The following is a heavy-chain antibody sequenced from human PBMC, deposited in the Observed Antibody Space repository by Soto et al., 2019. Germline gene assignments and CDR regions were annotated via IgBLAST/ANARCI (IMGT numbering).Heavy chain of an antibody. V-gene: IGHV4-39*01. CDR3: ATLPDWGSGSN. J-gene: IGHJ4*02. CDR2: IYYSGNT. D-gene: IGHD3-10*01. CDR1: GGSIRSSSYY. Sequence: QLQLQESGPGLVKPSETLSLTCTVSGGSIRSSSYYWGWIRQFPGRGLEWIGNIYYSGNTYYNSSLKRRVTISIDTSKNQFSLKLSSVTAADTAVYYCATLPDWGSGSNWGQGTLVTVSS.